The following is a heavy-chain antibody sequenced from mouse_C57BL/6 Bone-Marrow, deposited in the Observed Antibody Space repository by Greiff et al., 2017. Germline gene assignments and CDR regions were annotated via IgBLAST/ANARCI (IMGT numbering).Heavy chain of an antibody. J-gene: IGHJ2*01. D-gene: IGHD1-1*01. CDR1: GFNIKDYY. CDR2: IDPEDGET. V-gene: IGHV14-2*01. CDR3: ASSYYGSSYVGY. Sequence: EVKLVESGAELVKPGASVKLSCTASGFNIKDYYMHWVKQRTEQGLEWIGRIDPEDGETKYAPKFQGKATITADTSSNTAFLQLSSLTSEDTAVYYCASSYYGSSYVGYWGQGTTLTVSS.